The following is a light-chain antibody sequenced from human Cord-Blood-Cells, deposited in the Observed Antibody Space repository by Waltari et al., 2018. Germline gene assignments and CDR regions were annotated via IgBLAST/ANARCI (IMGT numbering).Light chain of an antibody. CDR3: SSYTSSSTWV. Sequence: QSALTQPASVSGSPGQSITIPCTGTRSDVGGYNYVSWYQQPPGKAPQLMIYDVSNRPSGVSKRFSGSKSGNTASLTISGLQAEDEADYYCSSYTSSSTWVFGGGTKLTVL. CDR2: DVS. CDR1: RSDVGGYNY. J-gene: IGLJ3*02. V-gene: IGLV2-14*01.